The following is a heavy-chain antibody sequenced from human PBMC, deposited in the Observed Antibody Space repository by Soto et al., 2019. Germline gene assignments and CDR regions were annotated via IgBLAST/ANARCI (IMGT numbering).Heavy chain of an antibody. J-gene: IGHJ4*02. V-gene: IGHV1-58*01. D-gene: IGHD2-15*01. Sequence: QMQLVQSGPEVKKPGTSVKVSCKASGFTFTSSAVQWVRQARGQRLEWIGWIVVGSGNTNYAQKFQERVTITRDMSTSTAYMELSSLRSEDTAVYYCAVVDIVVVVAANHSGYWGQGTLVTVSS. CDR1: GFTFTSSA. CDR3: AVVDIVVVVAANHSGY. CDR2: IVVGSGNT.